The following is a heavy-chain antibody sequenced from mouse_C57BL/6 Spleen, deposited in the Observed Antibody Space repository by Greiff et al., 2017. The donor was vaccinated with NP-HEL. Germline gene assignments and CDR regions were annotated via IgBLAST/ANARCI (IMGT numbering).Heavy chain of an antibody. D-gene: IGHD1-1*01. Sequence: VPLVASEGGFVQPGSSMKLSCTASGFTFSDYYLAWFRQVPEKGLDWVANINYDGSSTYYLDSLKSRFIISRDNAKNILYLQMSSLKSEDTATYYCARVYYGFDYWGQGTTLTVSS. CDR3: ARVYYGFDY. CDR1: GFTFSDYY. V-gene: IGHV5-16*01. J-gene: IGHJ2*01. CDR2: INYDGSST.